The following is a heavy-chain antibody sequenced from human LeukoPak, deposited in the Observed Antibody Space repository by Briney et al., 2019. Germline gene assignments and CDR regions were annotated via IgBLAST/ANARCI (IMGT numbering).Heavy chain of an antibody. V-gene: IGHV3-74*01. Sequence: GGSLRLSCAASGFTFSSYWMHWVRQAPGKGLVWVSRINTDGSSTSYADSVKGRFTISRDNAKNTLYLQMNSLRAEDTAVYYCARADYDFWSGYSYYYMDVWGKGTTVTVSS. J-gene: IGHJ6*03. CDR2: INTDGSST. D-gene: IGHD3-3*01. CDR3: ARADYDFWSGYSYYYMDV. CDR1: GFTFSSYW.